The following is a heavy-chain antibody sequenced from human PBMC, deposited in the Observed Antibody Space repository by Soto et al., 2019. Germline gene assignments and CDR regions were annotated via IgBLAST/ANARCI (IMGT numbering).Heavy chain of an antibody. V-gene: IGHV4-39*01. CDR2: IYYSGST. J-gene: IGHJ6*02. Sequence: SETLSLTCTVSGGSISRSSYYWGWLRQPPGKGLEWIGSIYYSGSTYYNPSLKSRVTISVDTSKNQFSLKLSSVTAADTAVYYCARQPATSYGSAGHPAVWGQGTTVTVSS. D-gene: IGHD3-10*01. CDR1: GGSISRSSYY. CDR3: ARQPATSYGSAGHPAV.